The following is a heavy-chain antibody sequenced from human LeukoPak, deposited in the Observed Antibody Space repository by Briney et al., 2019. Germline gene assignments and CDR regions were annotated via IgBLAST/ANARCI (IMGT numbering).Heavy chain of an antibody. D-gene: IGHD4-17*01. Sequence: ASVKVSCKASGYTFTSYDINWVRQATGQGLEWMGWMNPNSGNTGYAQKFQGRVTITRNTSISTAYMELSSLRSEDTAVYYCARRTNDYGDYIDYYYYYMDVWGKGTTVTISS. V-gene: IGHV1-8*01. CDR1: GYTFTSYD. CDR2: MNPNSGNT. J-gene: IGHJ6*03. CDR3: ARRTNDYGDYIDYYYYYMDV.